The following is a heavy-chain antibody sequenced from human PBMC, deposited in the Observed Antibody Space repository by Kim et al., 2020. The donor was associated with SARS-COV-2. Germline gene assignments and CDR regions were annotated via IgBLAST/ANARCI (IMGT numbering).Heavy chain of an antibody. J-gene: IGHJ6*03. V-gene: IGHV4-59*01. CDR3: ARAAEPTYRGNYYYYRYV. D-gene: IGHD1-26*01. CDR1: GGSISSYY. Sequence: SETLSLTCTVSGGSISSYYWSWIRQPPGKGLEWIGYIYYSGSTNYNPSLKSRVTISVDTSKNQFSLRLSSVTAADTALYYCARAAEPTYRGNYYYYRYV. CDR2: IYYSGST.